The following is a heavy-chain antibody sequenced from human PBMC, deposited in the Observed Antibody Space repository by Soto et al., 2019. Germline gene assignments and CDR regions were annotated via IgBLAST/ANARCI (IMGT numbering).Heavy chain of an antibody. CDR1: GFTFSSYS. V-gene: IGHV3-21*01. Sequence: EVQLVESGGGLVKPGGSLRLSCAASGFTFSSYSMNWVRQAPGKGLEWVSSISSSSSYIYYADSVKGRFTISRDNAKNLLYQQMNSLKAEDTGVYYCARPEYYYDSRGYYGYWGQGTLVTVSS. CDR2: ISSSSSYI. CDR3: ARPEYYYDSRGYYGY. J-gene: IGHJ4*02. D-gene: IGHD3-22*01.